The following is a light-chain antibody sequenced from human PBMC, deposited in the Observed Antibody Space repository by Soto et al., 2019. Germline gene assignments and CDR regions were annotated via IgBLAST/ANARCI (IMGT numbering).Light chain of an antibody. CDR2: ATS. J-gene: IGKJ1*01. Sequence: DVQMTQSPSSVSASVGDRVTITCRASQDINKWLVWHQQKPGKAPKLLTFATSTLQSGVPSRFSGSASGTDFTLTISHLQPEDIATYYCQPASSFPWTFGQGTKVEIK. CDR3: QPASSFPWT. V-gene: IGKV1D-12*01. CDR1: QDINKW.